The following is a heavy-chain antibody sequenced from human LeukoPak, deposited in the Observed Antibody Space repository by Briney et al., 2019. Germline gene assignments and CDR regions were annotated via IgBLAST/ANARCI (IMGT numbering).Heavy chain of an antibody. CDR1: GFTFSFYT. CDR2: LSGSGGST. J-gene: IGHJ4*02. CDR3: AKGLERHTRYYFDY. Sequence: QSGGSLRLSCAASGFTFSFYTMSWVRQAPGKGLEWVSGLSGSGGSTYYSDSVKGRFTISRDNSKNTLYLQMNSLRAEDTAVYYCAKGLERHTRYYFDYWGQGTLVTVSS. D-gene: IGHD1-1*01. V-gene: IGHV3-23*01.